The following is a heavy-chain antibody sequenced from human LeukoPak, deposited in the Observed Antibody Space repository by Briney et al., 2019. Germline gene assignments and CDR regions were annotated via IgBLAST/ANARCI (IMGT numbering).Heavy chain of an antibody. D-gene: IGHD6-6*01. CDR3: ARHSSSSPFDY. CDR1: GGSISSSSYY. CDR2: IYYSGST. J-gene: IGHJ4*02. V-gene: IGHV4-39*01. Sequence: SETLSLTCTVSGGSISSSSYYWGWIRQPPGKGLEWIRSIYYSGSTYYNPSLKSRVTISVDTSKNQFSLKVSSVTAADTAVHYCARHSSSSPFDYWGQGTLVTVSS.